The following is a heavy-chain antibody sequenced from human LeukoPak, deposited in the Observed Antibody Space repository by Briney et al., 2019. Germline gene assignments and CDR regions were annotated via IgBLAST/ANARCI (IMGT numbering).Heavy chain of an antibody. D-gene: IGHD4-17*01. CDR1: GFTFSSYS. Sequence: GGSLRLSCAASGFTFSSYSMNWVRQAPGKGLEWVSSISSSGSYIYYADSVKGRFTISRDNAKNSLYLQMNSLRAEDTAAYYCARWAGFDHGDYGGGDDWGQGTLVTVSS. V-gene: IGHV3-21*03. CDR3: ARWAGFDHGDYGGGDD. CDR2: ISSSGSYI. J-gene: IGHJ4*02.